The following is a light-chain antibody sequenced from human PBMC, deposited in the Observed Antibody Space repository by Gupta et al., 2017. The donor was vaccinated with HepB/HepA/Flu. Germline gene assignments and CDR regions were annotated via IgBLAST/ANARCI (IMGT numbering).Light chain of an antibody. CDR2: KDS. CDR1: ALPKKY. CDR3: LSADSSGTYKV. Sequence: SYELTQPPSVSVSLGQMARITCSGEALPKKYAYWYQQKPGQFPVLVIYKDSERPSGIPERFSGSSSGKIVTLTISGVQAEDEADYYCLSADSSGTYKVFGTGTKVTVL. V-gene: IGLV3-16*01. J-gene: IGLJ1*01.